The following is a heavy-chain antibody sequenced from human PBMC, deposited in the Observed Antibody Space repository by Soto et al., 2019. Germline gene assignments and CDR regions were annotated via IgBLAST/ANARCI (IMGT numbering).Heavy chain of an antibody. CDR1: GFTFSRYA. D-gene: IGHD3-3*01. V-gene: IGHV3-30*04. Sequence: GGSLRLSCAASGFTFSRYAIHWVRLTPGRGLEWVLAISRDGSYIYYTDSVKGRFTVSRDNSKNTVFVQMNRLIPDDTALYFCARTRNGGVADSFDSWGPGTRVTV. CDR2: ISRDGSYI. J-gene: IGHJ5*01. CDR3: ARTRNGGVADSFDS.